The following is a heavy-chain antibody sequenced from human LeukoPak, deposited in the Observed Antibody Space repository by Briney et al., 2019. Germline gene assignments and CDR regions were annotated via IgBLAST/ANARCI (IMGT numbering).Heavy chain of an antibody. CDR2: ISGSGGST. CDR3: AKGPPMYSSGWYVPNWFDP. Sequence: GGSLRLSCAASGFTFSSYAMSWVRQAPGKGLEWVSAISGSGGSTYYADSVKGRFTISRDNSKNTLYLQMNSLRAEDTAIYYCAKGPPMYSSGWYVPNWFDPWGQGTLVTVSS. CDR1: GFTFSSYA. D-gene: IGHD6-19*01. J-gene: IGHJ5*02. V-gene: IGHV3-23*01.